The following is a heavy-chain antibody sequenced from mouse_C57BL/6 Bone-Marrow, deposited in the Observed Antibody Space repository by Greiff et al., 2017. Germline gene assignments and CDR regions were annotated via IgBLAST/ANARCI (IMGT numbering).Heavy chain of an antibody. Sequence: VQLQQPGAELVMPGASVKLSCKASGYTFTSYWMHWVKQRPGQGLEWIGEIDPSDSYTNYNQKFKGKSTLTVDKSSSTAYMQLSSLTSEDSAVYYCARSVYGNWFAYWGQGTLVTVSA. D-gene: IGHD2-1*01. CDR2: IDPSDSYT. V-gene: IGHV1-69*01. J-gene: IGHJ3*01. CDR3: ARSVYGNWFAY. CDR1: GYTFTSYW.